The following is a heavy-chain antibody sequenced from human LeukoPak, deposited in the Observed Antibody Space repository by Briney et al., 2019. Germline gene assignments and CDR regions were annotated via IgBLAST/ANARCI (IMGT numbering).Heavy chain of an antibody. Sequence: GESLRLSCAASGFTFSNYWMGWVRQAPGKGLEWVAHINQDGSEKYYVDSVKGRFTISRDNAKTSLYLQMNSLSGEDAAVYYCARMVRESDYWGQGTLVTVSS. CDR3: ARMVRESDY. CDR2: INQDGSEK. D-gene: IGHD3-10*01. CDR1: GFTFSNYW. V-gene: IGHV3-7*01. J-gene: IGHJ4*02.